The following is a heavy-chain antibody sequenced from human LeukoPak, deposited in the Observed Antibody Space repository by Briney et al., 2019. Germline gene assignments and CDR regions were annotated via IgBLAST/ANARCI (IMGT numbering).Heavy chain of an antibody. CDR2: IYYSGST. D-gene: IGHD3-10*01. CDR1: GGSISSSSYY. J-gene: IGHJ4*02. V-gene: IGHV4-39*07. CDR3: ARTDYYGSGREDY. Sequence: SETLSLTCTVSGGSISSSSYYWGWIRQPPGKGLEWIGSIYYSGSTYYNPSLKSRVTISVDTSKNQFSLKLSSVTAADTAVYYCARTDYYGSGREDYWGQGTLVSVSS.